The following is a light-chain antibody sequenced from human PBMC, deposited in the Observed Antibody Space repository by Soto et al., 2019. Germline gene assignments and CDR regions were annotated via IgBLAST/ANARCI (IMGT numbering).Light chain of an antibody. Sequence: SYELTQPPSVSVAPGQTARITCGGDNIGSKSVHWYQQKPGQAPVLVVYDDRDRPSGIPDRFSGSNSGNTATLTISRVEAGDEADYYCQVWDSSSDHFGGGTQLTVL. CDR2: DDR. CDR1: NIGSKS. CDR3: QVWDSSSDH. J-gene: IGLJ2*01. V-gene: IGLV3-21*02.